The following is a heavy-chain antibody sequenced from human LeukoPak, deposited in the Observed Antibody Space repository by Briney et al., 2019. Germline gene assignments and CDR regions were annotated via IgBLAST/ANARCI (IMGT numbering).Heavy chain of an antibody. CDR3: ARDWHSSGYRALGP. D-gene: IGHD3-22*01. CDR2: IYYSGST. Sequence: SETLSLTCTVSGGSISSSSYYWGWIRQPPGKGLEWIGSIYYSGSTYYNPSLKSRVTISVDTSKNQFSLKLSSVTAADTAVYYCARDWHSSGYRALGPWGQGTLVTVSS. CDR1: GGSISSSSYY. J-gene: IGHJ5*02. V-gene: IGHV4-39*07.